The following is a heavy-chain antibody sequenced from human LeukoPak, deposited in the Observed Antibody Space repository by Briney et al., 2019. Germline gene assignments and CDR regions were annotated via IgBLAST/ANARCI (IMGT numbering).Heavy chain of an antibody. Sequence: GGSLSFTSAGSTFTGYDLYLIRLRQAPGKGLEWVSYISSSSSYTNYADSVKGKFTISRDNAKNSLYLQIHSLRADDTAVYYCARRYWYAFDMWGQGTMVTVSS. J-gene: IGHJ3*02. D-gene: IGHD2-15*01. CDR2: ISSSSSYT. CDR1: TFTGYDLY. CDR3: ARRYWYAFDM. V-gene: IGHV3-11*03.